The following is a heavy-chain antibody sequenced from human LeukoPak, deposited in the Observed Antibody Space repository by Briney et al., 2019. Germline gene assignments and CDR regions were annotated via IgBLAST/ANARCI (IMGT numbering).Heavy chain of an antibody. V-gene: IGHV1-18*01. CDR3: ARGLVQPPNWFDP. CDR2: ISAYNGNT. J-gene: IGHJ5*02. CDR1: GGTFSSYG. D-gene: IGHD6-19*01. Sequence: GSSVKVSCKASGGTFSSYGISWVRQAPGQGLEWMGWISAYNGNTNYAQKLQGRVTMTTDTSTSTAYMELRSLRSDDTAVYYCARGLVQPPNWFDPWGQGTLVTVSS.